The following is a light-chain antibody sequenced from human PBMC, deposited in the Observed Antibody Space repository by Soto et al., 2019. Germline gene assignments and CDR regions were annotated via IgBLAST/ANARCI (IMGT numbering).Light chain of an antibody. CDR1: QSFRGL. CDR2: DAY. Sequence: EVVLTQSPVTLSLSPGERATLSCRASQSFRGLLAWYQQKPGQAPRLLIYDAYNRATGIPPRFSGSGSGKDFTLTISSLEPEDSAVYYCQQRHMWHITFGQGRRLEIX. J-gene: IGKJ5*01. V-gene: IGKV3-11*01. CDR3: QQRHMWHIT.